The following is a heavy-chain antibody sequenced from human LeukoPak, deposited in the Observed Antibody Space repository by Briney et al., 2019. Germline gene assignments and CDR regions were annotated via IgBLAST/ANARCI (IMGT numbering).Heavy chain of an antibody. Sequence: PSETLSLTCTVSGGSISSYYWSWIRQPAGKGLEWIGRIYTSGSTNYNPSLKSRVTMSVDTSKNQFSLKLSSVTAADTAVYYCAREPPELAAAGTFDYWGQGTLVTVSS. CDR2: IYTSGST. CDR1: GGSISSYY. J-gene: IGHJ4*02. V-gene: IGHV4-4*07. D-gene: IGHD6-13*01. CDR3: AREPPELAAAGTFDY.